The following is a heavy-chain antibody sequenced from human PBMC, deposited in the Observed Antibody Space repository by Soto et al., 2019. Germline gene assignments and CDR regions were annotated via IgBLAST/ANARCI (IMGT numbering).Heavy chain of an antibody. D-gene: IGHD2-15*01. CDR2: VHYSGNT. Sequence: SETLSLTCTVSGYSISSGYHWAWIRQPPGKGLEWLGSVHYSGNTYYNPSLKSRLTVSVDKSKNQFSLNLSSVTAADTAVYYCARQDRVVAERRWFDPWGQGTLVTVSS. V-gene: IGHV4-38-2*02. CDR3: ARQDRVVAERRWFDP. CDR1: GYSISSGYH. J-gene: IGHJ5*02.